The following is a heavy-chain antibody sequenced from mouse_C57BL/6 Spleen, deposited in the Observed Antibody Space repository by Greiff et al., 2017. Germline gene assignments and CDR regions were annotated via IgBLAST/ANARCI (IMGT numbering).Heavy chain of an antibody. Sequence: EVHLVESGGGLVKPGGSLKLSCAASGFTFSSYAMSWVRQTPEKRLEWVATISDGGSYTYYPDNVKGRFTISRDNAKNNLYLQMSHLKSEDTAMYYCARYYDYDVGYFDVWGTGTTVTVSS. J-gene: IGHJ1*03. CDR2: ISDGGSYT. CDR3: ARYYDYDVGYFDV. D-gene: IGHD2-4*01. V-gene: IGHV5-4*01. CDR1: GFTFSSYA.